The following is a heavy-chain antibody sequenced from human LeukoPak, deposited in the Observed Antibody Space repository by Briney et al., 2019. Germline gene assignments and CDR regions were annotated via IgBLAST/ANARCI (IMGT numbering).Heavy chain of an antibody. CDR1: GFTFSSYA. D-gene: IGHD6-13*01. J-gene: IGHJ3*02. CDR2: ISSSSSYI. Sequence: GGSLRLSCAASGFTFSSYAMNWVRQAPGKGLEWVSSISSSSSYIYYAYSVKGRFTIYRDNAKNSLYLQMNSLRAEDTVVYYCARGGYSSSWSGAFDIWGQGTMVTVSS. CDR3: ARGGYSSSWSGAFDI. V-gene: IGHV3-21*01.